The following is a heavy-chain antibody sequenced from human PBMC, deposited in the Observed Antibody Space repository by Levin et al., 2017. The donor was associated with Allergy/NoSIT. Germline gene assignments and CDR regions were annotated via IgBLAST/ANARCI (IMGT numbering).Heavy chain of an antibody. CDR2: ISYDGGNK. D-gene: IGHD2-21*01. CDR3: VREGHSGAFDI. Sequence: GGSLRLSCAASGFTFSRNPMHWVRQAPGKGLEWVAVISYDGGNKYYADSVKGRFTISRDNSKNTLYLQMGSLRPEDTAVYYCVREGHSGAFDIWGLGTMVTVSS. CDR1: GFTFSRNP. V-gene: IGHV3-30*04. J-gene: IGHJ3*02.